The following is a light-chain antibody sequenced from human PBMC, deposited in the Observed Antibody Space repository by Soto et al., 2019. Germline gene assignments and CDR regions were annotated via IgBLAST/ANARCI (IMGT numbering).Light chain of an antibody. CDR1: SSDVGGYNY. CDR2: DVS. Sequence: QYALTQPASVSGSPGQSITISCTGTSSDVGGYNYVSWYQQHPGKAPKLMIYDVSNRPSGVSNRFSGSKSGNTASLTISGRQAEDEADYYCSSYTSSSTRVFGGGTKVTVL. CDR3: SSYTSSSTRV. V-gene: IGLV2-14*01. J-gene: IGLJ2*01.